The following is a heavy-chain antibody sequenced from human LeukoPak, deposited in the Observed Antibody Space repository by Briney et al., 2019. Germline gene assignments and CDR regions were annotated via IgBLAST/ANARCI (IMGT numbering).Heavy chain of an antibody. Sequence: SETLSLTCTVFGGSISSYYWSWIRQPPGKGLEWIGEINHSGSTNYNPSLKSRVTISVDTSKNQFSLKLSSVTAADTAVYYCARRGYCSSTSCLDYWGQGTLVTVSS. D-gene: IGHD2-2*01. V-gene: IGHV4-34*01. CDR1: GGSISSYY. J-gene: IGHJ4*02. CDR2: INHSGST. CDR3: ARRGYCSSTSCLDY.